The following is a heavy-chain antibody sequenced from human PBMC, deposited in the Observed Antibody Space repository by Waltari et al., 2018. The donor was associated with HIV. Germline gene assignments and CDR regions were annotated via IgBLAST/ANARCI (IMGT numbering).Heavy chain of an antibody. CDR1: SLNNYY. Sequence: SLNNYYWNWIRQAPGKEFEWVGYFYSSGSVNYNPSLASRVTMSMDSSRKQLSLKLNSVTDADTATYYCARGKTGYSYLDSWGPGTLVTVSS. CDR3: ARGKTGYSYLDS. CDR2: FYSSGSV. V-gene: IGHV4-59*01. D-gene: IGHD2-15*01. J-gene: IGHJ4*02.